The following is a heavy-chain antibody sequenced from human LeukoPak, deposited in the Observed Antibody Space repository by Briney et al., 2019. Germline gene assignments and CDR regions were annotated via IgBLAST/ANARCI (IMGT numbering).Heavy chain of an antibody. CDR2: IVVGSGNT. V-gene: IGHV1-58*01. Sequence: SVKVSCKASGFTFTTSAVQWVRQARGQRLEWIGWIVVGSGNTNYIQKFQERVTVTRDMSTSTAYMELSSLRSEDTAVYYCAADCGGDCPNDAFDIWGQGTMVTVSS. D-gene: IGHD2-21*02. CDR1: GFTFTTSA. J-gene: IGHJ3*02. CDR3: AADCGGDCPNDAFDI.